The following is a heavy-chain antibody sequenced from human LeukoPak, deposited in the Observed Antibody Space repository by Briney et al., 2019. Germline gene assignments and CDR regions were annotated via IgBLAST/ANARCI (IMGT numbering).Heavy chain of an antibody. D-gene: IGHD1-26*01. CDR1: GFTFSSYN. CDR3: ARGEWELGYFDY. Sequence: GGSLRLSCAASGFTFSSYNMNWVRQAPGKGLEWVSSTTSSSSYIYYADSVKGRFTISRDNAKNSLYLQMNSLRAEDTALYYCARGEWELGYFDYWGQGTLVTVSS. V-gene: IGHV3-21*04. J-gene: IGHJ4*02. CDR2: TTSSSSYI.